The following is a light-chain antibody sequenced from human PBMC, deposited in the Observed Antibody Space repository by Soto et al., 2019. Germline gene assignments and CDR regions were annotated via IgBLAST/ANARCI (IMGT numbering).Light chain of an antibody. Sequence: DIVMTQSPDSLAVSLGERATINCRSSQSVLFSGNNKNQLAWYQQKPGHPPKLLISWASSRGSGVPDRFSGRGSGTDFTLTISSLQAEDVAVYYCQQYYNIPFTFGPGTKVDIK. J-gene: IGKJ3*01. CDR1: QSVLFSGNNKNQ. CDR2: WAS. CDR3: QQYYNIPFT. V-gene: IGKV4-1*01.